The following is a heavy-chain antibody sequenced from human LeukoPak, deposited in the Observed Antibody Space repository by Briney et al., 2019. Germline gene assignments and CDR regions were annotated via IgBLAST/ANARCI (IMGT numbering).Heavy chain of an antibody. CDR3: AATPCGGSCYDYYYGMDV. J-gene: IGHJ6*02. Sequence: GASVKVSCKASGFTFTSSAVQWVRQARGQRLEWIGWIVVGSGNTNYAQKFQERVTITRDMSTSTAHMELSSLRSEDTAVYYCAATPCGGSCYDYYYGMDVWGQGTTVTVSS. D-gene: IGHD2-15*01. V-gene: IGHV1-58*01. CDR1: GFTFTSSA. CDR2: IVVGSGNT.